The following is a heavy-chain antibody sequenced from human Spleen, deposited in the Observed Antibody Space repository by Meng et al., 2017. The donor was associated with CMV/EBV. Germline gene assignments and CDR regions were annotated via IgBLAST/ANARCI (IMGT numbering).Heavy chain of an antibody. V-gene: IGHV1-69*08. CDR3: ASTPDSSSTH. J-gene: IGHJ4*02. CDR2: FLPILQTP. Sequence: SVKVSCKASGGKFDSYTLFWVRQAPGQGLELMGRFLPILQTPNYVQKFQGRVTMTRNTSISTAYMELSSLRSEDTAVYYCASTPDSSSTHWGQGTLVTVSS. D-gene: IGHD6-6*01. CDR1: GGKFDSYT.